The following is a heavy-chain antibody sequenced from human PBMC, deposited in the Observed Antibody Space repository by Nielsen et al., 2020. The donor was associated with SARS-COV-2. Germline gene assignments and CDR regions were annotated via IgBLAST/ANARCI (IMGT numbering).Heavy chain of an antibody. Sequence: GESLKISCAASGFTFSSYGMHWVRQAPGKGLEWVAVIWYDGSNKYYADSVKGRFTISRDNSKNTLYLQMNSLRAEDTAVYYCARDDYGGKECYYYGMDVWGQGTTVTVSS. J-gene: IGHJ6*02. D-gene: IGHD4-23*01. CDR3: ARDDYGGKECYYYGMDV. CDR2: IWYDGSNK. CDR1: GFTFSSYG. V-gene: IGHV3-33*08.